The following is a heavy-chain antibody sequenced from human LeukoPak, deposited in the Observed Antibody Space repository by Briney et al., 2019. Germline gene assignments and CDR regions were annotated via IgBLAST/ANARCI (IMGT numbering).Heavy chain of an antibody. D-gene: IGHD2-21*02. CDR3: ARARVDCGGDCYSFFDY. J-gene: IGHJ4*02. V-gene: IGHV4-59*11. CDR2: IYYSGST. Sequence: SETLSLTCTVSGGSISSHYWSWIRQSPGKGLEWIGYIYYSGSTNYNPSLKSRVTISVDPSKNLFSLRLSPVTAADTAVYYCARARVDCGGDCYSFFDYWGQGTLVTVSS. CDR1: GGSISSHY.